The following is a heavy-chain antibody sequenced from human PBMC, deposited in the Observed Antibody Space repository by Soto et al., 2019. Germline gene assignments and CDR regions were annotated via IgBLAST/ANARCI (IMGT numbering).Heavy chain of an antibody. Sequence: QVQLVQSGAEVKKPGSSVKVSCKASGGTFSSYTINWVRQAPGQGLEWMGRIIPIVGIPNYAQKFQGRVTIIADKSTSIVTMGLSSLRSEDTAVYYCARDSTSNPVTTAYWGQGTLVTVSS. CDR3: ARDSTSNPVTTAY. D-gene: IGHD4-17*01. V-gene: IGHV1-69*08. CDR1: GGTFSSYT. CDR2: IIPIVGIP. J-gene: IGHJ4*02.